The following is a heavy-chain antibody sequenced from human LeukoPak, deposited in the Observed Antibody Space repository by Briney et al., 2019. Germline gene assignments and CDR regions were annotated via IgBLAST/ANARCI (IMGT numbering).Heavy chain of an antibody. Sequence: SGGSLRLSCAASGFTFSSYSMNWVRQAPGKGLEWVSYISGGSSTIYYADSVKGRFTISRDNAKNSLYLQMNSLRAEDTAVYYCARSREGYNLFDYWGQGTLVTVSS. V-gene: IGHV3-48*04. CDR2: ISGGSSTI. D-gene: IGHD5-24*01. CDR3: ARSREGYNLFDY. J-gene: IGHJ4*02. CDR1: GFTFSSYS.